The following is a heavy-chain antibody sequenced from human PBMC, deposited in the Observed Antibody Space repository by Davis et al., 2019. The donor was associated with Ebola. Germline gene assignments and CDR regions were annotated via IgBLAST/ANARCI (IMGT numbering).Heavy chain of an antibody. Sequence: SETLSLTCTVSGGSISSGDYYWNWIRQPPGKGLEWIGYISYSGNTYYNPSLKSRVTISVDTSKNQFSLKLSSVTAADTAVYYCARLHIAARYYYYYGMDVWGQGTTVTVSS. J-gene: IGHJ6*02. V-gene: IGHV4-30-4*01. D-gene: IGHD6-6*01. CDR1: GGSISSGDYY. CDR3: ARLHIAARYYYYYGMDV. CDR2: ISYSGNT.